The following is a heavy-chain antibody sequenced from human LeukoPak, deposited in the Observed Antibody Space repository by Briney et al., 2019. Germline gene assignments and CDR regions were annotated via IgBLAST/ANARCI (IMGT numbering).Heavy chain of an antibody. CDR1: GYTFTSYG. CDR2: ISAYNGNT. Sequence: GASVKVSCKASGYTFTSYGISWVRQAPGQGLEWMGWISAYNGNTNYAQKLQGRVTMTTDTSTSTAYMELSRLRSDDTAVYYCARDCYDILTGSYYFDYWGQGTLVTVSS. V-gene: IGHV1-18*01. CDR3: ARDCYDILTGSYYFDY. D-gene: IGHD3-9*01. J-gene: IGHJ4*02.